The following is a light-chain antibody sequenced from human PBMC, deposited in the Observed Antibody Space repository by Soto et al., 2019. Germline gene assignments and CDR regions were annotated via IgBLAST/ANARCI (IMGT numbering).Light chain of an antibody. CDR2: GAS. V-gene: IGKV3-15*01. CDR1: QSVSNN. J-gene: IGKJ5*01. Sequence: EIVMTQSPVTLSVSPGERVTLSCRASQSVSNNLAWYQQKSGPAPRLLIYGASTRVTGIPARFSGSGSGTEFTLTISSLQSEDFAIYYCQQYNNWPPVTFGQGTRLDIK. CDR3: QQYNNWPPVT.